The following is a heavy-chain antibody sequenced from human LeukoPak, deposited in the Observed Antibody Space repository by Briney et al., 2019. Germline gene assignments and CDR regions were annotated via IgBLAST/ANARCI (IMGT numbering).Heavy chain of an antibody. V-gene: IGHV3-48*01. Sequence: GGSLRLSCAASGFTFSSYSMNWVREAPGKGLEWISYISASSGAKYYADSVKGRFTISRDNSKNTLYLQMNSLRAEDTAVYYCAREVVGATPGGFDYWGQGTLVTVSS. CDR1: GFTFSSYS. D-gene: IGHD1-26*01. J-gene: IGHJ4*02. CDR3: AREVVGATPGGFDY. CDR2: ISASSGAK.